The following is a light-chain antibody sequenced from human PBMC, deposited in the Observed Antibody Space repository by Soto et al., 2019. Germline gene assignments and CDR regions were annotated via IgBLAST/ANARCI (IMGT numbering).Light chain of an antibody. Sequence: QSVLTQPASVSGSPGQSITISCTGTSSDVGGYKYVSWYQQHPGKAPKLIIYDVSSRPSGVSDRFSGSKSGHTASLTISGLQAEDEADYYCSSYTSSSTLVFGGGTKLTVL. CDR2: DVS. CDR3: SSYTSSSTLV. CDR1: SSDVGGYKY. J-gene: IGLJ2*01. V-gene: IGLV2-14*03.